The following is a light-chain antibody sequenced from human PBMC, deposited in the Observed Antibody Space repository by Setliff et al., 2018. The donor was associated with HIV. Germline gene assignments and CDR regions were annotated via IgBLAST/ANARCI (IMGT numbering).Light chain of an antibody. Sequence: QSVLTQAASVSGSPGQSITMSCTGTRSDVGGYNYVSWYQQHPGKAPKLMIYEVSNRPSGVSNRFSGSKSGNTASLTISGLQAEDEADYYCSSYSSSSTYVFGTGTKV. CDR1: RSDVGGYNY. CDR3: SSYSSSSTYV. CDR2: EVS. V-gene: IGLV2-14*01. J-gene: IGLJ1*01.